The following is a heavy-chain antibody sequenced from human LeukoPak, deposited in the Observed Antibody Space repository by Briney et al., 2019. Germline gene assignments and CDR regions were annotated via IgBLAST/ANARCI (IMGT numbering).Heavy chain of an antibody. CDR2: IYYTGST. CDR3: ARRGGSGRAFDY. CDR1: GASISGGTYY. Sequence: SETLSLTCGVSGASISGGTYYWGWIRQPPGKGLEWIGSIYYTGSTYDNPSLKSRVTISVDTSKNQFSLKLSSVTAADTAVYYCARRGGSGRAFDYWGQGTLVTASS. V-gene: IGHV4-39*01. D-gene: IGHD1-26*01. J-gene: IGHJ4*02.